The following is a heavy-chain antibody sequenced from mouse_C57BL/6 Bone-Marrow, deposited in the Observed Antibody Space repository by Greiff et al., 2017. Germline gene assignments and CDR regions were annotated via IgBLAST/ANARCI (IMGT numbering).Heavy chain of an antibody. V-gene: IGHV1-82*01. Sequence: QVQLKESGPELVKPGASVKISCKASGYAFSSSWMNWVKQRPGKGLEWIGRIYPGDGDTNYNGKFKGKATLTADKSSSTAYMQLSSLTSEDSAVYFCAREGLFYYFDYWGQGTTPTVSS. CDR2: IYPGDGDT. D-gene: IGHD1-1*01. J-gene: IGHJ2*01. CDR1: GYAFSSSW. CDR3: AREGLFYYFDY.